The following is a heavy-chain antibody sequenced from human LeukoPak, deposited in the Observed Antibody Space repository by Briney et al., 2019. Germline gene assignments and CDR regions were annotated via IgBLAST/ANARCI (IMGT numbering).Heavy chain of an antibody. CDR2: ISYDGGQK. J-gene: IGHJ4*02. D-gene: IGHD3-16*02. Sequence: GGSLRLSCAASGFTFSSYGFHWVRQAPGKGLEWVAAISYDGGQKYYGDSVKGRFTISRDNAKNSLYLQMNSLRAEDTAVYYCARESRAGYDYVWESYCYTGLDYWGQGTLVTVSS. V-gene: IGHV3-33*01. CDR3: ARESRAGYDYVWESYCYTGLDY. CDR1: GFTFSSYG.